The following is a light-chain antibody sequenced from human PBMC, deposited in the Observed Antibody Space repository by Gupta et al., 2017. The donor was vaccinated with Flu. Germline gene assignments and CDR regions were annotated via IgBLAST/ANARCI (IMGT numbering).Light chain of an antibody. Sequence: EVVLTQSPGTLSLSPGDRATLSCRVSESVSINYLAWYQQKPGQAPRLLIYAASSRATGIPDRFSGSGSGTDFTLSICRLEPEDFAVYYCQQDGNSLYTFGRGSKLEIK. CDR2: AAS. CDR3: QQDGNSLYT. CDR1: ESVSINY. V-gene: IGKV3-20*01. J-gene: IGKJ2*01.